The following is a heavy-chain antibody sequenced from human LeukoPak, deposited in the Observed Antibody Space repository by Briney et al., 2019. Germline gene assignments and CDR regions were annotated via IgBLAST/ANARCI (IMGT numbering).Heavy chain of an antibody. CDR2: ISFSGST. CDR1: GGSISSYS. J-gene: IGHJ3*02. V-gene: IGHV4-59*12. D-gene: IGHD7-27*01. Sequence: SETLSLTCTVSGGSISSYSWSWLRKPPGKGLEWIGYISFSGSTNYNPSLKSLVTISVDASKSQCSLKLSSETAADTAVYYCARSLGSFDAFDIWGQGTMVTVSS. CDR3: ARSLGSFDAFDI.